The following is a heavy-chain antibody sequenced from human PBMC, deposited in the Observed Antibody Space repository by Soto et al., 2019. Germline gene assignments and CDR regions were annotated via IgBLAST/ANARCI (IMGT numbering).Heavy chain of an antibody. Sequence: GGSLRLSCAASGVTFSSYSMNWVRQAPGKGLEWVSSISSSSSYIYYADSVKGRFTISRDNAKNSLYLQMNSLRAEDTAVYYCARGSRARPGYYYYMDVWGKGTTVTVSS. CDR2: ISSSSSYI. J-gene: IGHJ6*03. V-gene: IGHV3-21*01. D-gene: IGHD6-6*01. CDR3: ARGSRARPGYYYYMDV. CDR1: GVTFSSYS.